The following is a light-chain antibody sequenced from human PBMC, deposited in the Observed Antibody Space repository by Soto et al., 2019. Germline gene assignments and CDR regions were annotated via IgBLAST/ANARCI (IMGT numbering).Light chain of an antibody. V-gene: IGLV1-51*01. J-gene: IGLJ1*01. CDR3: ATWDNILTTYV. CDR2: VNY. CDR1: SSNIGNNY. Sequence: QSVLTQPPSVSAAPGQAVTISCSGTSSNIGNNYVSWYQQLPGTAPKLLISVNYKRPSGIPDRFSGSKSGTSATLAITGLQTGDEADYYCATWDNILTTYVFGSATKVTVL.